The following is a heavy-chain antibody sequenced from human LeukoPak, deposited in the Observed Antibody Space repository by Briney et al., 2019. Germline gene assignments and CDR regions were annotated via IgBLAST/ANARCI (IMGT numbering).Heavy chain of an antibody. V-gene: IGHV4-59*08. D-gene: IGHD3-9*01. CDR2: IYYSGST. J-gene: IGHJ3*02. CDR3: ARHAYYDILTGPHAFDI. Sequence: SETLSLTCTVSGGSISSYYWSWIRQPPGKGLEWIGYIYYSGSTNYNPSLKSRVTISVDTSKNQFSLKLSSVTAADTAVYYCARHAYYDILTGPHAFDIWGQGTMVTVSS. CDR1: GGSISSYY.